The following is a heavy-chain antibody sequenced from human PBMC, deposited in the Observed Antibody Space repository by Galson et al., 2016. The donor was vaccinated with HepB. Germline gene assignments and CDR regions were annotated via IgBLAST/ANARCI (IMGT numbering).Heavy chain of an antibody. CDR1: GFIVSSYG. Sequence: SLRLSCAASGFIVSSYGMSWVRQAPGKALEWVSGISASGSSTQYSHSVKGRFTISRDTAKNTLYLQMNDLKAEDTAVYYCARDATRGGDFDYWAQGTLVIVSS. CDR3: ARDATRGGDFDY. D-gene: IGHD2-21*01. J-gene: IGHJ4*02. CDR2: ISASGSST. V-gene: IGHV3-23*01.